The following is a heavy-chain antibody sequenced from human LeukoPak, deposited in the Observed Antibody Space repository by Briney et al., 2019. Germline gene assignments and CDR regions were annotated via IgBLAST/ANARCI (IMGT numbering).Heavy chain of an antibody. CDR1: GGSISSSSHY. J-gene: IGHJ4*02. D-gene: IGHD2-2*01. V-gene: IGHV4-39*01. CDR2: LHYSGST. Sequence: PSQTLSLTCTVSGGSISSSSHYWGWVRQPPGKGLEWIGSLHYSGSTYYNPSLKIRVTISVDTSKNQFSPKLSSVTAADTAVYYCARTYCSSSSCLQYYFDYWGQGTLVTVSS. CDR3: ARTYCSSSSCLQYYFDY.